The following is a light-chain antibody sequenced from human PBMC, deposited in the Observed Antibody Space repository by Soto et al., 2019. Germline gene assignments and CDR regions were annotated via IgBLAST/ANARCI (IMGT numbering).Light chain of an antibody. CDR2: GAS. J-gene: IGKJ1*01. Sequence: EIVLTQSPGTLSLSPVERATLSFRSSQSVSSSYLAWYQQKPGQAPRLLIYGASSRATGIPARFSGSGSGTEFILTISSLQSEDFAVYYCHEYNTWPWTFGQGTKVDIK. CDR1: QSVSSSY. V-gene: IGKV3D-15*01. CDR3: HEYNTWPWT.